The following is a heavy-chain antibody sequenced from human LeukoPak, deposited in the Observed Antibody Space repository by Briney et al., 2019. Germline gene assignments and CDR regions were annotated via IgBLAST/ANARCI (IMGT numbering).Heavy chain of an antibody. CDR2: IYYSGST. CDR3: TRGGGSYYGPIDY. D-gene: IGHD1-26*01. Sequence: PSETLSLTCTVSGGSISSYYWSWIRQPPGKGLEWIGYIYYSGSTNYNPSLKSRVTISVDTSKNQFSLKLSSVTAADTAVYYCTRGGGSYYGPIDYWGQGTLVTVSS. J-gene: IGHJ4*02. V-gene: IGHV4-59*01. CDR1: GGSISSYY.